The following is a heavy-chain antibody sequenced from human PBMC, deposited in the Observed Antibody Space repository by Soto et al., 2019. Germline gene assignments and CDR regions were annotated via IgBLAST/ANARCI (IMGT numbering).Heavy chain of an antibody. V-gene: IGHV4-31*03. D-gene: IGHD1-26*01. Sequence: QVQLQESGPGLVKPSQTLSLTCTVSGGSISSGGYYWSWIRQHPGKGREWIGYIYYSGSTYYNPSLKSRVTISVDTSKNQFSLKLSSVTAADTAVYSCAREGGIVGATAADYWGQGTRVTVSS. CDR3: AREGGIVGATAADY. CDR1: GGSISSGGYY. CDR2: IYYSGST. J-gene: IGHJ4*02.